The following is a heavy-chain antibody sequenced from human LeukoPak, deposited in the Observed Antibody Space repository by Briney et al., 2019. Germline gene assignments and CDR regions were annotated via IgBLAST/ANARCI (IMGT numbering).Heavy chain of an antibody. V-gene: IGHV1-2*02. CDR2: INPNSGGT. CDR3: ARGNYYDSSGYYPEAFDI. CDR1: GYTFTGYY. Sequence: ASVKVSCEASGYTFTGYYMHWVRQAPGQGLEWMGWINPNSGGTNYAQKFQGRVTMTRDTSISTAYMELSRLRSDDTAVYYCARGNYYDSSGYYPEAFDIWGQGTMVTVSS. J-gene: IGHJ3*02. D-gene: IGHD3-22*01.